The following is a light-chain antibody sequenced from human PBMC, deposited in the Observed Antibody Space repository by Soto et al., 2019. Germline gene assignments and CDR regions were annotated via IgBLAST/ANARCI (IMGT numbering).Light chain of an antibody. J-gene: IGLJ3*02. Sequence: QSVLTQPPSASGTPGQRVTISCSGSTSNIGSNYVYWYQQLPGTAPKLLIYSNNQRPSGVPDRFSGSKSGTSASLAISGLRSEDGADYYCVAWDDSLSGRVFGGGTKLTVL. CDR3: VAWDDSLSGRV. CDR2: SNN. CDR1: TSNIGSNY. V-gene: IGLV1-47*02.